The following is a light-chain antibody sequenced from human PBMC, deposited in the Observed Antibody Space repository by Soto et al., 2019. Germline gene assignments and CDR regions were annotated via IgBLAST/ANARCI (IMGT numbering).Light chain of an antibody. Sequence: QSVLTQPASVSGSPGQSITISCTGTSSDVGGYNYVSWYQQHPGKAPKLIIYEVTHRPSGVSSRFYGSGSGNTASLTISGLQAEDEADYYCKSRTTRNTLVFGGGTKVTVL. CDR2: EVT. V-gene: IGLV2-14*01. J-gene: IGLJ3*02. CDR3: KSRTTRNTLV. CDR1: SSDVGGYNY.